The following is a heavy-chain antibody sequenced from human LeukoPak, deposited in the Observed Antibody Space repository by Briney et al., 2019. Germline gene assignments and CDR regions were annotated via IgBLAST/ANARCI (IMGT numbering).Heavy chain of an antibody. CDR2: ISGSGGST. V-gene: IGHV3-23*01. D-gene: IGHD3-16*02. CDR1: GFTFSSYA. J-gene: IGHJ4*02. Sequence: GGSLRLSCAASGFTFSSYAMSWVRQAPGKGLEWVSAISGSGGSTYYADSVKGRFTISRDNSKNTLYLQMNSLRAEDTAVYYCAKVGEDYVWGSYLDYWGQGTLATVSS. CDR3: AKVGEDYVWGSYLDY.